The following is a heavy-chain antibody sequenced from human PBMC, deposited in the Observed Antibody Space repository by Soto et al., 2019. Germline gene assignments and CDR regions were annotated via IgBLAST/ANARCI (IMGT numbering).Heavy chain of an antibody. J-gene: IGHJ4*02. CDR3: AGGMLLPKMVVVIVPPLVDY. Sequence: QVQLVESGGGVVQPGRSLRLSCAASGFTFSKFAIHWVRQAPGKGLEWVALMSYDGTNTDYADSVKGRFTISRDNSKNTVGLQMNSLGPEDPAVYYCAGGMLLPKMVVVIVPPLVDYWGQGTLVTVSS. V-gene: IGHV3-30-3*01. CDR2: MSYDGTNT. D-gene: IGHD3-22*01. CDR1: GFTFSKFA.